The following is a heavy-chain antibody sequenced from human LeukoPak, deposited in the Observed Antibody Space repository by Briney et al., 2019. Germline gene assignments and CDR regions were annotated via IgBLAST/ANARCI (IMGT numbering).Heavy chain of an antibody. J-gene: IGHJ4*02. D-gene: IGHD1-26*01. Sequence: SETLSLTCAVYGGSFSGYYWSWICQPPGKGLEWIGEINHSGSTNYNPSLKSRVTISVDTSKNQFSLELSSVTAADTSVYYCARGLKWDYVETRLWNYWGQGTLVTVSS. CDR3: ARGLKWDYVETRLWNY. CDR2: INHSGST. CDR1: GGSFSGYY. V-gene: IGHV4-34*01.